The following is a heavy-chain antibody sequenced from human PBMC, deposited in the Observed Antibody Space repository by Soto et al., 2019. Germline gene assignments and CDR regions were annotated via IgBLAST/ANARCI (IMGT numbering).Heavy chain of an antibody. Sequence: SETLSLTCAVYGGSFSGYYWSWIRQPPGKGLEWIGEINHSGSTNYNPSLKSRVTISVDTSKNQFSLKLSSVTAADTAVYYCARGSGYDLPYGMDVWGQGTTVTAP. D-gene: IGHD5-12*01. CDR2: INHSGST. V-gene: IGHV4-34*01. CDR3: ARGSGYDLPYGMDV. CDR1: GGSFSGYY. J-gene: IGHJ6*02.